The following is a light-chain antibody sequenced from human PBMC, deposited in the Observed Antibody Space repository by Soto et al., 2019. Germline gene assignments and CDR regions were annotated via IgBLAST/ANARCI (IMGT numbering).Light chain of an antibody. Sequence: EVMMTQFPDTGSVTPGETVGVAGRASQSVSSSYLAWYQQKPGQAPRLLIHGASSRATGIPDRISGSGSGTDFTLTISRLEPEDFAVYYCQQYGSSPITFGQGTRRRL. CDR2: GAS. CDR3: QQYGSSPIT. J-gene: IGKJ5*01. CDR1: QSVSSSY. V-gene: IGKV3-20*01.